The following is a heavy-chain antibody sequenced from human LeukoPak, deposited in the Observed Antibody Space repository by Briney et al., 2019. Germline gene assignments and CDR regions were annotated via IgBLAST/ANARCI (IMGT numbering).Heavy chain of an antibody. CDR3: ARGGWFGELFLGYYFDY. Sequence: GGSLRLSCAASGFTFSNYSMNWVRQAPGKGLEWVSSISSSSSYIYYADSVKGRFTISRDNSKNTLYLQMNSLRAEDTAVYYCARGGWFGELFLGYYFDYWGQGTLVTVSS. CDR1: GFTFSNYS. J-gene: IGHJ4*02. CDR2: ISSSSSYI. D-gene: IGHD3-10*01. V-gene: IGHV3-21*01.